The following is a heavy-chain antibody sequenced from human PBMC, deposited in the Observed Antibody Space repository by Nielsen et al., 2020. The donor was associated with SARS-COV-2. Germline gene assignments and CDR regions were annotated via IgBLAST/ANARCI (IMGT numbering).Heavy chain of an antibody. V-gene: IGHV4-34*01. Sequence: SETLSLTCSVYGGSFSGYHWSWIRQPPGKGLEWIGSGYHTGSTYYNPSLKSRVTISVDTSKNQFSLNLRSVTAADTAVYYCARVLPFTDWYLGSIDTWGQGALVTVSS. D-gene: IGHD3-9*01. CDR2: GYHTGST. J-gene: IGHJ5*02. CDR3: ARVLPFTDWYLGSIDT. CDR1: GGSFSGYH.